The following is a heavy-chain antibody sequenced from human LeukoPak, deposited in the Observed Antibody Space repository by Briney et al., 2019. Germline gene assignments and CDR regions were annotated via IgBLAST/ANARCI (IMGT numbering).Heavy chain of an antibody. CDR3: AKSVPASPKPNSGMDV. CDR1: GFTFSSYA. CDR2: ISGSGGST. V-gene: IGHV3-23*01. D-gene: IGHD5/OR15-5a*01. J-gene: IGHJ6*02. Sequence: GGSLRLSCAASGFTFSSYAMSWVRQAPGKGLEWVSAISGSGGSTYYADSVKGRFTISRDNSKNTLYLQMNSLRAEDTAVYYCAKSVPASPKPNSGMDVWGQGTTVTVSS.